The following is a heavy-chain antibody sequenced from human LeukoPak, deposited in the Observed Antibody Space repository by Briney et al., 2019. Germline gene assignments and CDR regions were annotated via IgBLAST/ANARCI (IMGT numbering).Heavy chain of an antibody. J-gene: IGHJ3*02. Sequence: GRSLRLSCAASGFSFSNYGMHWVRQAPGKGLEWVAVIWYDGSNKYYADSVKGRFTISRDNSKNTLYLQINSLRSDDTAVYYCARDSPYYCSSTSCYTGDAFDIWGQGTMVTVSS. CDR1: GFSFSNYG. V-gene: IGHV3-33*01. CDR3: ARDSPYYCSSTSCYTGDAFDI. D-gene: IGHD2-2*02. CDR2: IWYDGSNK.